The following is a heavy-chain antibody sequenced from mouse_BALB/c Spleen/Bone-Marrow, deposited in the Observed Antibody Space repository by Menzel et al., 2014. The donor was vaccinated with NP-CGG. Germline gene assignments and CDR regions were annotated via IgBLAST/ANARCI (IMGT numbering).Heavy chain of an antibody. Sequence: QVQLQQPGAELVKPGASVKLSCKASGYTFTSYYMYWVKQRPGQGLEWIGEINPSNGGTNFNEKLKSKATLTVDKSSSTAYMQLSSLTSEDSAVYYCIRSTMITYFDYWGQGTTLTVSS. V-gene: IGHV1S81*02. CDR1: GYTFTSYY. J-gene: IGHJ2*01. D-gene: IGHD2-4*01. CDR3: IRSTMITYFDY. CDR2: INPSNGGT.